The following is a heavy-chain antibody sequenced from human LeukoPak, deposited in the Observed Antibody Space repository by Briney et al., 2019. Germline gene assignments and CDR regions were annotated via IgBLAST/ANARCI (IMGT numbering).Heavy chain of an antibody. D-gene: IGHD2/OR15-2a*01. V-gene: IGHV3-64D*09. CDR3: VKDLRSDFMGVLSRYLSY. CDR2: ISRNGGST. J-gene: IGHJ4*02. CDR1: GFTFSDYY. Sequence: PGGSLRLSCAASGFTFSDYYMSWIRQAPGKGLEYVAAISRNGGSTYYADSVKGRFTISRDNSKSTLYLQMSSLRAEDTAVYLCVKDLRSDFMGVLSRYLSYWGQGTLVTVSS.